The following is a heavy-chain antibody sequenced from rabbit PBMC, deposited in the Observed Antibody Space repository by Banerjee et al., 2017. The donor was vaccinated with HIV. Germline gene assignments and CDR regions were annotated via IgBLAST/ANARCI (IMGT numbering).Heavy chain of an antibody. V-gene: IGHV1S40*01. Sequence: QSLEESGGGLVQPEGSLTLTCTASGFDLDGNYYTCWVRQPPGKGLEWIACVCSAGTWYASWAKGRFTISKTSSTTVNLHMTVLTAADTATYFCARGDWIDSYADLWGPGTLVTVS. CDR2: VCSAGT. J-gene: IGHJ4*01. CDR3: ARGDWIDSYADL. CDR1: GFDLDGNYY. D-gene: IGHD4-2*01.